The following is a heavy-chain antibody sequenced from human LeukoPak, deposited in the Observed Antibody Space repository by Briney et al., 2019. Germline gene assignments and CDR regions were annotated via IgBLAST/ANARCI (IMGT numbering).Heavy chain of an antibody. Sequence: GASVKVSCKASGYTFTSYGISWVRQAPGQGLEWMGWISAYNGNTNYAQKLQGRVTMTTDTSTSTAYMELRSLRSDDTAVYYCARPHYDFWSGYPDYLGQGTLVTGSS. CDR3: ARPHYDFWSGYPDY. V-gene: IGHV1-18*01. D-gene: IGHD3-3*01. J-gene: IGHJ4*02. CDR2: ISAYNGNT. CDR1: GYTFTSYG.